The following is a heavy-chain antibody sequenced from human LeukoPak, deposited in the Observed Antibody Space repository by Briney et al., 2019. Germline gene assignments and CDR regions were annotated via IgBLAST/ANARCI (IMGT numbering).Heavy chain of an antibody. J-gene: IGHJ4*02. CDR1: GFTFSSYG. Sequence: GGSLRLSCAASGFTFSSYGMHWVRQAPGKGLEWVAVISYDGSNKYYADSVKGRFTISRDNSKNTLYLQMNSLRAEDTAVYYCAGQGAVSGWYGGSGWGQGTLVTVSS. CDR2: ISYDGSNK. CDR3: AGQGAVSGWYGGSG. D-gene: IGHD6-19*01. V-gene: IGHV3-30*03.